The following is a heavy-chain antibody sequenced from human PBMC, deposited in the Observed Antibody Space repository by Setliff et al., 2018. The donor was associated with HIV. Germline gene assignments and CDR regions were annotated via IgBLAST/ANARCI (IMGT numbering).Heavy chain of an antibody. V-gene: IGHV1-46*01. J-gene: IGHJ4*02. CDR3: ARDPLDGDGPFDY. CDR1: GYTFTTYY. Sequence: GASVKVSCKASGYTFTTYYMHWVRQAPGQGLEWMAVINPSVGSTNFAQMFRGRVTMTRDTSTSTVYMELSSLRSEDTAVYYCARDPLDGDGPFDYWGQGTLVTVSS. D-gene: IGHD7-27*01. CDR2: INPSVGST.